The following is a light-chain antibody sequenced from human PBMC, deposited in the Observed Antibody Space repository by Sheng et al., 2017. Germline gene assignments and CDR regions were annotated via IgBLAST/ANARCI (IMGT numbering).Light chain of an antibody. CDR1: RDIDSY. CDR3: QQNYRAAAVT. V-gene: IGKV1-39*01. CDR2: AAS. J-gene: IGKJ4*01. Sequence: DIQLTQSPSSVTASVGDRVTITCRASRDIDSYLNWYQQVSGRAPELLIYAASSLQAGVPSRFSGTGSGTEFTFTITGLQPEDVATYYCQQNYRAAAVTFGVGTRVEI.